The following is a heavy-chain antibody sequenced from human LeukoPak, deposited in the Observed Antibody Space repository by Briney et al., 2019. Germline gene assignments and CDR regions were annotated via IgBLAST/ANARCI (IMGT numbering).Heavy chain of an antibody. V-gene: IGHV3-30*02. D-gene: IGHD3-10*01. Sequence: PGGSLGLSCVASGFTFSSNGMHWGRQAPGKGLEWVTFIQYDGSKKYYADSVKGRFTISRDNSKNTLYLEMNSLRSEDTALYYCAKDIASYYAYWGQGILVTVSS. CDR1: GFTFSSNG. CDR2: IQYDGSKK. J-gene: IGHJ4*02. CDR3: AKDIASYYAY.